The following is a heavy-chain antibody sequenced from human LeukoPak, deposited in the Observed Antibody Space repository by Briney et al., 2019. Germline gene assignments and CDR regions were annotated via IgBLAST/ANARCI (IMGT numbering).Heavy chain of an antibody. D-gene: IGHD2-8*01. CDR1: GFTFSSYS. Sequence: GGSLRLSCAASGFTFSSYSMNWVRQAPGKGLEWVSYISSSSSTIYYADSLKGRFTISRDNAKNSLYLQMNSLRAEDTAVYYCAKRTSGTNLDYWGQGTLVTVSS. J-gene: IGHJ4*02. V-gene: IGHV3-48*04. CDR3: AKRTSGTNLDY. CDR2: ISSSSSTI.